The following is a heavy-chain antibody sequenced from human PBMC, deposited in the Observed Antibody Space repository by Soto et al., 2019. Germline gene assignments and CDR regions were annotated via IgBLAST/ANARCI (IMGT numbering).Heavy chain of an antibody. CDR2: ISTTGDIT. CDR3: AKXXXSSGSNYFDH. D-gene: IGHD3-10*01. J-gene: IGHJ4*02. Sequence: EVQLLESGGGLVQPGGSLRLSCAASGFTFDTYGMTWVRQAPGKGLEWVSSISTTGDITSYTDSVKGRFIISRDNSKNTLYVQMNXLXXEDTAVYYCAKXXXSSGSNYFDHWGQGTLVTVSS. V-gene: IGHV3-23*01. CDR1: GFTFDTYG.